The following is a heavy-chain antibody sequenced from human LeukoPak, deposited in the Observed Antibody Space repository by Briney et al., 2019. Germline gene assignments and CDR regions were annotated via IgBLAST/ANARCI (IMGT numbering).Heavy chain of an antibody. Sequence: SETLSLTCTVSGGSISSYYWSWIRQPPGKGLEWIGYIYYSGSANYNASLTNRVTISVDTSKNQFSLKLSSVTAADTAVYYCAREVGYCSGGSCYSYFDYWGQGTLVTVSS. V-gene: IGHV4-59*01. CDR1: GGSISSYY. D-gene: IGHD2-15*01. CDR2: IYYSGSA. J-gene: IGHJ4*02. CDR3: AREVGYCSGGSCYSYFDY.